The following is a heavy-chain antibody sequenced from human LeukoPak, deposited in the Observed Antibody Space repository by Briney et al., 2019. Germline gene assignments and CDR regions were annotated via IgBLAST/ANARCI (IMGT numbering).Heavy chain of an antibody. CDR1: GGTFSSYA. CDR3: AISGIAVAGNNWFDP. Sequence: SVKVSCKASGGTFSSYAISWVRQAPGQGLEWMGRIIPILGITNCAQKFQGRVTITADKSTSTAYMELSSLRSEDTAVYYCAISGIAVAGNNWFDPWGQGTLVTVSS. D-gene: IGHD6-19*01. V-gene: IGHV1-69*04. CDR2: IIPILGIT. J-gene: IGHJ5*02.